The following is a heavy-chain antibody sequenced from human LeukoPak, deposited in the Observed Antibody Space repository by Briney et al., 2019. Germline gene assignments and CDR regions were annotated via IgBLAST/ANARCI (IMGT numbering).Heavy chain of an antibody. CDR3: ARSITMVRGVSGIFDY. D-gene: IGHD3-10*01. Sequence: SETLSLTCTVSGGSISSSSYYWGWIRQPPGKGLEWIGSIYYSGSTYYNPSLKSRVTISVDTSENQFSLKLSSVTAADTAVYYCARSITMVRGVSGIFDYWGQGTLVTVSS. J-gene: IGHJ4*02. CDR1: GGSISSSSYY. CDR2: IYYSGST. V-gene: IGHV4-39*01.